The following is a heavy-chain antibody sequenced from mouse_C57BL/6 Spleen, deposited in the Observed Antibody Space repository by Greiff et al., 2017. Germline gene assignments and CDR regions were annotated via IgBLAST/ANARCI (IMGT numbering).Heavy chain of an antibody. D-gene: IGHD2-4*01. Sequence: QVQLQQPGAELVKPGASVTLSCKASGYTFTSYWMQWVKQRPGQGLEWIGEIDPSDSYTTYNQKFKGKATLTVDTSSSTAYMQLSSLTSEDSAVYYCARDYDYDGRAWFAYWGQGTLVTVSA. CDR1: GYTFTSYW. V-gene: IGHV1-50*01. CDR3: ARDYDYDGRAWFAY. CDR2: IDPSDSYT. J-gene: IGHJ3*01.